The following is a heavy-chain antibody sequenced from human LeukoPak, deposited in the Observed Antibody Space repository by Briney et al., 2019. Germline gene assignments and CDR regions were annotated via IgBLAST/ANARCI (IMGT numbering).Heavy chain of an antibody. D-gene: IGHD2-2*01. CDR3: AKGCSTTSCPL. Sequence: GRSLRLSCAASGFTFSSYVMSWVRQAPGKGLEWVSAISGSGGSTYYADSVKGRFAISRDNSKNTLYLQMNSLRAEDTAVYYCAKGCSTTSCPLWGQGTLVTVSS. J-gene: IGHJ4*02. CDR1: GFTFSSYV. CDR2: ISGSGGST. V-gene: IGHV3-23*01.